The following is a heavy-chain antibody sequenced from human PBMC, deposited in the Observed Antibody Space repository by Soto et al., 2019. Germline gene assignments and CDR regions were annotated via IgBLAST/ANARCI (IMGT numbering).Heavy chain of an antibody. V-gene: IGHV3-21*01. J-gene: IGHJ4*02. CDR1: GCTFSTYT. Sequence: PGGSLRLCCAASGCTFSTYTMNWVLQAPGKGLEWVASISSTSTYINYADSLKGRVTISGDNAKNSLYLQMNSLRAEDTALYYCARDPEAHDIPPDSWGQATLVTVSS. CDR2: ISSTSTYI. CDR3: ARDPEAHDIPPDS. D-gene: IGHD3-9*01.